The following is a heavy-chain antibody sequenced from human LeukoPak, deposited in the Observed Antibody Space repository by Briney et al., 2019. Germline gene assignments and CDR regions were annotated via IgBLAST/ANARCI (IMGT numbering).Heavy chain of an antibody. CDR2: INHSGST. CDR3: ARGLGVRGVINY. V-gene: IGHV4-34*01. Sequence: SETLSLTCAVYGGSFSGYYWSWIRQPPEKGLELIGEINHSGSTNYNPSLKSRVTISVDTSKNQFSLKLSSVTAAGTAVYYCARGLGVRGVINYWGQGTLVTVSS. D-gene: IGHD3-10*01. J-gene: IGHJ4*02. CDR1: GGSFSGYY.